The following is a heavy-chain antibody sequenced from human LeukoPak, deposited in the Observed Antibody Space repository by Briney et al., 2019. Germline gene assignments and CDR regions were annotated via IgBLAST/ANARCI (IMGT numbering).Heavy chain of an antibody. CDR2: IKKEGSER. CDR3: ARDLAGPPQEAFDI. V-gene: IGHV3-7*01. Sequence: GGSLRLSCAASGFSINNYWMNWVRQAPGKGLEWVASIKKEGSERYYVDSVKGRFTISRDNTKNSLYLQMNTLRAEGTAVYYCARDLAGPPQEAFDIWGQGTMVTVSS. CDR1: GFSINNYW. J-gene: IGHJ3*02.